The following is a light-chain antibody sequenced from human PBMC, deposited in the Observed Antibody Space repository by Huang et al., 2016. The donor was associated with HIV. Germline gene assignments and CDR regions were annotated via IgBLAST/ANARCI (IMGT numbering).Light chain of an antibody. CDR3: QQASSFPHT. CDR1: QGISSL. V-gene: IGKV1-12*01. J-gene: IGKJ5*01. Sequence: DIQMTQSPSSVCASVGDSVTIACRASQGISSLLAWYQQSPGKAPQLLLYDTSRLQSGVPSRFSGSGWGTSFALTSSSLQPEDFATYFCQQASSFPHTFGQGTRL. CDR2: DTS.